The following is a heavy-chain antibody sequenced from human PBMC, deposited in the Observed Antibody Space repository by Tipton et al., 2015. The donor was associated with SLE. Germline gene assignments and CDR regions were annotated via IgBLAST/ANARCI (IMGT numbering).Heavy chain of an antibody. V-gene: IGHV4-59*01. Sequence: TLSLTCTVSGGSISSYYWSWIRQPPGKGLAWIGDIYYSGSTNYNPSLKSRVTISVDTSKNQFSLKLSSVTAADTAVYYCARDGYSSSSGWFDPWGQGTLVTVSS. D-gene: IGHD6-6*01. CDR1: GGSISSYY. J-gene: IGHJ5*02. CDR2: IYYSGST. CDR3: ARDGYSSSSGWFDP.